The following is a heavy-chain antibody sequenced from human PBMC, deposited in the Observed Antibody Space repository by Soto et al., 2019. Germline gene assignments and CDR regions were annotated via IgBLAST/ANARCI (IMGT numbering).Heavy chain of an antibody. CDR3: ARSSIFGVVILGYFDY. D-gene: IGHD3-3*01. J-gene: IGHJ4*02. CDR2: INHSGST. Sequence: PSETLSLTCAVYVGSFSGYYWSWIRQPPGKGLEWIGEINHSGSTSYNPSLKSRVTISVDRSKNQFSLKLSSVTAADTAVYYCARSSIFGVVILGYFDYWGRGTLVTVSS. CDR1: VGSFSGYY. V-gene: IGHV4-34*01.